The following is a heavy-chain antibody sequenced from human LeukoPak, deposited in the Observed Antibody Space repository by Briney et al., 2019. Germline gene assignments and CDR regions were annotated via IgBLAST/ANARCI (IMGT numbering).Heavy chain of an antibody. Sequence: ASVKVSCKASRYTFINYGISWVRQAPGQGLEWMGWISAYNGNTNYAQKLQGRVTMTTDTSTSTAYMEVRSLRSDDTAVYYCATDRNARALDYWGQGTLVTVSS. CDR3: ATDRNARALDY. D-gene: IGHD2-2*01. CDR2: ISAYNGNT. V-gene: IGHV1-18*01. CDR1: RYTFINYG. J-gene: IGHJ4*02.